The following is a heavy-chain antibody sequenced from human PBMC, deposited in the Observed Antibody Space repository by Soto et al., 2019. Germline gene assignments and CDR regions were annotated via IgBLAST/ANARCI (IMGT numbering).Heavy chain of an antibody. D-gene: IGHD5-18*01. CDR3: ARDQLKTRSGEAFDF. CDR1: GYTFTSYG. Sequence: QGQLVQSGAAVKKPGASVKVSCKASGYTFTSYGIGWVRQAPGQGLERMGWITGYNSNTHHPEKLQGIGTLAVDTPPRIAYMDLRSLRSDNTAVYYCARDQLKTRSGEAFDFWGQGRMVTVAS. CDR2: ITGYNSNT. J-gene: IGHJ3*01. V-gene: IGHV1-18*01.